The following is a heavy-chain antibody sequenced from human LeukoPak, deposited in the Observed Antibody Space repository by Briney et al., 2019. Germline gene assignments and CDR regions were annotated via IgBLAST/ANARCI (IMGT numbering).Heavy chain of an antibody. CDR1: GFTFSSYW. J-gene: IGHJ6*02. CDR3: AKRSSSSWYYYGMDV. V-gene: IGHV3-7*01. Sequence: QPGGSLRLSCAASGFTFSSYWMSWVRQAPGKGLEWVANIKQDGSEKYYVDSVKGRFTIPRDNAKNSLYLQMNSLRAEDTAVYYCAKRSSSSWYYYGMDVWGQGTTVTASS. D-gene: IGHD6-6*01. CDR2: IKQDGSEK.